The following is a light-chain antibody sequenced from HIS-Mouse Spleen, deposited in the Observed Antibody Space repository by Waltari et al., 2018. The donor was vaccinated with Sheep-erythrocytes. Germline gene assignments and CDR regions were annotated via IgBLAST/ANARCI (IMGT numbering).Light chain of an antibody. V-gene: IGLV2-23*01. CDR3: CSYAGSSTPWV. CDR1: SSDVGSYNL. J-gene: IGLJ3*02. Sequence: QSALTQPRSVSGSPGQSVTISCTGTSSDVGSYNLVSWYQQHPGKAPKLMIYEGSKRPSGVSNRFSGSKSGNTASLTISEDEADYYCCSYAGSSTPWVFGGGTKLTVL. CDR2: EGS.